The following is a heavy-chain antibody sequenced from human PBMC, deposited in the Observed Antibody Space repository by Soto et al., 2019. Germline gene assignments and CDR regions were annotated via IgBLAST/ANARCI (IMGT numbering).Heavy chain of an antibody. CDR3: ARTVLGPDLLADSFVDYYYYMDV. V-gene: IGHV4-59*08. J-gene: IGHJ6*03. CDR1: GGSISNFY. CDR2: VYYTGST. Sequence: PSETLSLTCTLSGGSISNFYWSWIRQPPGKGLEWIGYVYYTGSTSYNPSLKRRVTFSADSSRGQFSLRLNSVTAADTAVYYCARTVLGPDLLADSFVDYYYYMDVWGQGTTVTVSS. D-gene: IGHD3-9*01.